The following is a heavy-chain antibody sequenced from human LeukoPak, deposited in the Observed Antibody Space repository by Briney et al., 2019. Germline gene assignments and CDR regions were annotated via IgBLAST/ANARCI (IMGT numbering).Heavy chain of an antibody. V-gene: IGHV1-2*02. CDR2: INPNSGGT. CDR1: GYTFTGYY. CDR3: ARDYSAQIAVRPPVNWFDP. J-gene: IGHJ5*02. Sequence: ASVKVSCKASGYTFTGYYMHWVRQAPGQGLEWMGWINPNSGGTNYAQKFQGRVTMTRDTSISTAYMELSRLRSDDTAVYYCARDYSAQIAVRPPVNWFDPWGQGTLVTVSS. D-gene: IGHD6-6*01.